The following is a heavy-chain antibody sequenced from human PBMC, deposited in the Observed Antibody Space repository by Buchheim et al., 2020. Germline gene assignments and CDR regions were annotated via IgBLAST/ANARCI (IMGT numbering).Heavy chain of an antibody. J-gene: IGHJ6*02. CDR1: GYTFTSYY. CDR3: ARELVEEEDYGDGRYYYGMDV. CDR2: INPSGGST. V-gene: IGHV1-46*01. Sequence: QVQLVQSGAEVKKPGASVKVSCKASGYTFTSYYMHWVRQAPGQGLEWMGIINPSGGSTSYAQKFQGRVTMTRDTATSTAYMELSSLRSEDTAVYYCARELVEEEDYGDGRYYYGMDVWGQGTT. D-gene: IGHD4-17*01.